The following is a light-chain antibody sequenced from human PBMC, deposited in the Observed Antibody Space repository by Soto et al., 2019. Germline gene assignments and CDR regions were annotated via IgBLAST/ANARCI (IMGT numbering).Light chain of an antibody. CDR2: AND. V-gene: IGLV1-44*01. J-gene: IGLJ3*02. CDR1: NSDIGDNT. CDR3: AAWDDSLNGRV. Sequence: QSVLTQPPSASGTPGQRVTISCSGSNSDIGDNTVNWYQQLSGTAPKLLIFANDQRPSGVPDRFSGSKSGTSASLAISGLQSEDEADYYCAAWDDSLNGRVFGGGTKVTVL.